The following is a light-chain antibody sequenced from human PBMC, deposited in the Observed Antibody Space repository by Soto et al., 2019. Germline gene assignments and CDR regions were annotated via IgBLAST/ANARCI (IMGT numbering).Light chain of an antibody. CDR1: QSINNW. CDR3: QQYNTYPLT. V-gene: IGKV1-5*01. Sequence: DIQMTQSPSALSASVGDRVTITCRASQSINNWLAWDQQKPGKAPKLLIYDASSLASGVQSRFSGSGSGTKFPLTISSLQPDDFAPYLCQQYNTYPLTFGGGTKVEIK. CDR2: DAS. J-gene: IGKJ4*01.